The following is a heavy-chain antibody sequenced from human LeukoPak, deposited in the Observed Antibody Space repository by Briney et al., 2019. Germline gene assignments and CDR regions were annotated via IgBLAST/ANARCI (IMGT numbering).Heavy chain of an antibody. CDR3: ARVTMIVVVIDD. CDR2: IYDSGST. J-gene: IGHJ4*02. D-gene: IGHD3-22*01. Sequence: KPSETLSLTCTVSGGSISSGGYYWSWIRQHSGRGLEWIGYIYDSGSTYYNPSLKSRVTISVDTSKNHFSLKLSSVTAADTAVYYCARVTMIVVVIDDWGQGTLVTVSS. CDR1: GGSISSGGYY. V-gene: IGHV4-31*03.